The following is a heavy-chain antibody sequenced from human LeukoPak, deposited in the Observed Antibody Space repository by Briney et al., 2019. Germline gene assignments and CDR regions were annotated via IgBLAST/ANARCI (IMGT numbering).Heavy chain of an antibody. CDR3: AKDSDILTGYYNPFDY. CDR2: IRYDGSNK. V-gene: IGHV3-30*02. CDR1: GFTFSSYG. Sequence: GGSLRLSCAASGFTFSSYGMHWVRQAPSKGLEWVAFIRYDGSNKYYADSVKGRFTISRDNSKNTLYLQMNSLRAEDTAVYYCAKDSDILTGYYNPFDYWGQGTLVTVSS. D-gene: IGHD3-9*01. J-gene: IGHJ4*02.